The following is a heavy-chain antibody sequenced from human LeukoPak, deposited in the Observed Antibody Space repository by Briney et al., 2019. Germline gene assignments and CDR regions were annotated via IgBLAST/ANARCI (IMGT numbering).Heavy chain of an antibody. J-gene: IGHJ6*02. CDR1: GFTVNTNG. V-gene: IGHV3-66*02. CDR2: IFSGGST. Sequence: GGSVRLARAAAGFTVNTNGMRWDRQAPGKGLEWVSVIFSGGSTYHADSVKGRFTISRNNSKYTLYLQTNSLRVDDTSVYYCARNRYYGLDVWGQGTTVTVSS. CDR3: ARNRYYGLDV.